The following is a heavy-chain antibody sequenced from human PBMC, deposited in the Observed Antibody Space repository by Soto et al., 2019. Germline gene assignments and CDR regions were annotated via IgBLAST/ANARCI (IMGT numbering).Heavy chain of an antibody. V-gene: IGHV1-69*12. Sequence: QVQLVQSGAEVKKPGSSVKVSCKASGGTFSSDAISWVRQAPGQGLEWMGGIIPIFGTANYAHKFQGRVTITADESTCTAYMELSSLRSEDTAVYYCARHVPAAGYYYGMDVWGQGTTVTVSS. D-gene: IGHD2-2*01. CDR3: ARHVPAAGYYYGMDV. CDR2: IIPIFGTA. J-gene: IGHJ6*02. CDR1: GGTFSSDA.